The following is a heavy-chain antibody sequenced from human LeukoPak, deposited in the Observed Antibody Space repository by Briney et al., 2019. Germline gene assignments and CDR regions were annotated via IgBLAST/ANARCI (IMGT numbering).Heavy chain of an antibody. J-gene: IGHJ4*02. CDR2: INASGGSA. CDR1: GYTFTNYY. Sequence: ASVKVSCKASGYTFTNYYLHWVRQAPGQGLEWMGIINASGGSARSPQKFQGRVTMTRDTSTSTVYMEVSSLRSEDTAFYYCARNNGDYLDYWGQGTLVTVSS. CDR3: ARNNGDYLDY. D-gene: IGHD4-17*01. V-gene: IGHV1-46*01.